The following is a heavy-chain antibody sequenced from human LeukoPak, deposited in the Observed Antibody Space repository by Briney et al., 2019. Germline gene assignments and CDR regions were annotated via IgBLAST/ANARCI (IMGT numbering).Heavy chain of an antibody. CDR2: IYHSGST. CDR3: ARDSITYCSSTSCASRHNAFDI. J-gene: IGHJ3*02. CDR1: GGSISSGGYS. Sequence: SETPSLTCAVSGGSISSGGYSWSWIRQPPGKGLEWIGYIYHSGSTYYNPSLKSRVTISVDRSKNQFSLRLSSVTAADTAVYYCARDSITYCSSTSCASRHNAFDIWGQGTMVTVSS. D-gene: IGHD2-2*01. V-gene: IGHV4-30-2*01.